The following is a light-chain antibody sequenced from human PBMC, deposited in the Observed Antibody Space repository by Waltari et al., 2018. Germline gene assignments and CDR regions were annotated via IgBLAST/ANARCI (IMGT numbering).Light chain of an antibody. V-gene: IGKV1-16*02. CDR2: NPY. J-gene: IGKJ2*01. CDR3: QQYKSYPYT. Sequence: DIQMTQSPSSLSASVGDRVTITCRASQDIGKSLNWFQKKPGKAPKSLIYNPYILQSVVPSKFCGSGTGTDFTLTISSLQPEDFATYYCQQYKSYPYTFGQGTNLETK. CDR1: QDIGKS.